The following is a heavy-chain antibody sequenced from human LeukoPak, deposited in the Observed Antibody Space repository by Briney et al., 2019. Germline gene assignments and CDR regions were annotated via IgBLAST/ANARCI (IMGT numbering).Heavy chain of an antibody. J-gene: IGHJ4*02. V-gene: IGHV1-18*01. CDR2: ISAYNGNT. D-gene: IGHD2-2*01. CDR1: GYTFTSYG. CDR3: ARDGGVVPAAPFDY. Sequence: GASVKVSCKASGYTFTSYGISWVRQALGQGLEWMGWISAYNGNTNYAQKLQGRVTMTTDTSTSTAYMELRSLRSDDTAVYYCARDGGVVPAAPFDYWGQGTLVTVSS.